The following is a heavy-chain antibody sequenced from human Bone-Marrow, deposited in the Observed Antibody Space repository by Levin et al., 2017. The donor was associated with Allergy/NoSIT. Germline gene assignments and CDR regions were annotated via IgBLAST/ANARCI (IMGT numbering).Heavy chain of an antibody. Sequence: GESLKISCAASGFTFSNAWMSWVRQAPGKGLEWVGRIKSKTDGGTTDYAAPVKGRFTISRDDSKNTLYLQMNSLKTEDTAVYYCTTGITGTPETLSLNLDYWGQGTLVTVSS. J-gene: IGHJ4*02. CDR1: GFTFSNAW. D-gene: IGHD1-7*01. V-gene: IGHV3-15*01. CDR2: IKSKTDGGTT. CDR3: TTGITGTPETLSLNLDY.